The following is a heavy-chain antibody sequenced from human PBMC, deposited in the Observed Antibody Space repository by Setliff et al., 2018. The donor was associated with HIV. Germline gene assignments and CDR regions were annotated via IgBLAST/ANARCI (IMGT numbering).Heavy chain of an antibody. J-gene: IGHJ6*03. CDR3: ARVPVSNYYYYMDV. CDR2: ISASGINT. V-gene: IGHV1-18*01. CDR1: GYTFINYH. Sequence: RASVKVSCKASGYTFINYHITWVRQAPGQGLEWVGSISASGINTNYTQGRVTMTTDISTSTAYMELRSLRSADSAVYYCARVPVSNYYYYMDVWGKGTTVTSP.